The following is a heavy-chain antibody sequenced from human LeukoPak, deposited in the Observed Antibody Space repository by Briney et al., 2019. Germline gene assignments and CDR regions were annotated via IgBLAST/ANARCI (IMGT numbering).Heavy chain of an antibody. CDR2: IYYSGST. CDR1: GGSISSSSYS. V-gene: IGHV4-39*01. CDR3: ARHSGSGSYHSPFGN. J-gene: IGHJ4*02. Sequence: PSETLSLTCTVSGGSISSSSYSWGWIRQPPGKGLEWIGSIYYSGSTYYNPSLKSRVTISVDTSKNQFSLKLSSVTAADTAVYYCARHSGSGSYHSPFGNWGQGTLVTVSS. D-gene: IGHD3-10*01.